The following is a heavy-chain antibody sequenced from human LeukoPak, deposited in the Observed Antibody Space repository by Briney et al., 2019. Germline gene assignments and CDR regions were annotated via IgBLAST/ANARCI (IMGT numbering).Heavy chain of an antibody. D-gene: IGHD3-9*01. CDR1: GVTLSTYW. V-gene: IGHV3-74*01. CDR3: ATGNDDSRYYFDC. J-gene: IGHJ4*02. Sequence: PGGPLSFSCAAFGVTLSTYWMHWVRKAPGKGLEGVPRINSNGRSTTYADSVRGRFTISRDSAKNTLYLQMNSLRAEDTAVYFCATGNDDSRYYFDCWGQGTLVTVSS. CDR2: INSNGRST.